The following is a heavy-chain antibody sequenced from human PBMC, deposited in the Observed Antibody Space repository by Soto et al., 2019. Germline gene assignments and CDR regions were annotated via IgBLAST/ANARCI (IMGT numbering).Heavy chain of an antibody. CDR2: IWYDGSNK. CDR1: GFTFSSYG. J-gene: IGHJ6*02. CDR3: ARDHVSGAAGISDYYYYHGMDV. D-gene: IGHD3-16*01. Sequence: GGSLRLSCAASGFTFSSYGMHWVRQAPGKGLEWVAVIWYDGSNKYYADSVKGRFTISRDNSKNTLYLQMNSLRAEDTAVYYCARDHVSGAAGISDYYYYHGMDVCGHGTTVTVS. V-gene: IGHV3-33*01.